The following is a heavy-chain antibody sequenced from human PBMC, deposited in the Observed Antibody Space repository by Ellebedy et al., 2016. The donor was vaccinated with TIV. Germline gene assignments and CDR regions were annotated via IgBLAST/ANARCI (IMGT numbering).Heavy chain of an antibody. V-gene: IGHV1-69*13. CDR2: IIPIFGTA. CDR1: GGTFSSYA. Sequence: SVKVSCXASGGTFSSYAISWVRQAPGQGLEWMGGIIPIFGTANYAQKFQGRVTITADESTSTAYMELSSLRSEDTAVYYCASSSGWYGSIYFDYWGQGTLVTVSS. D-gene: IGHD6-19*01. J-gene: IGHJ4*02. CDR3: ASSSGWYGSIYFDY.